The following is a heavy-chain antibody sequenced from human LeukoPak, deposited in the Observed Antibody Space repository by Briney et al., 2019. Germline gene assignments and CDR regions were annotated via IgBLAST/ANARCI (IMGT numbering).Heavy chain of an antibody. CDR1: GFTFSSYG. CDR3: AKKGFDFWSGRTDY. D-gene: IGHD3-3*01. Sequence: GGSLRLSCAASGFTFSSYGMNWVRQAPGKGLEWVSYISSTGTTIYYPDSVKGRFTISRDNSKNTLYLQMNSLRAEDTAVYYCAKKGFDFWSGRTDYWGQGTLVTVSS. CDR2: ISSTGTTI. J-gene: IGHJ4*02. V-gene: IGHV3-48*01.